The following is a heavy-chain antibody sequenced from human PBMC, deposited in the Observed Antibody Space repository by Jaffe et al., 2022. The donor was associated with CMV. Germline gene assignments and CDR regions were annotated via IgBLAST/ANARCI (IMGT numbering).Heavy chain of an antibody. J-gene: IGHJ3*02. CDR1: GFTFSSYA. CDR3: AKDLTGGITILPNAFDI. V-gene: IGHV3-23*01. CDR2: ISGSGGST. Sequence: EVQLLESGGGLVQPGGSLRLSCAASGFTFSSYAMSWVRQAPGKGLEWVSAISGSGGSTYYADSVKGRFTISRDNSKNTLYLQMNSLRAEDTAVYYCAKDLTGGITILPNAFDIWGQGTMVTVSS. D-gene: IGHD3-3*01.